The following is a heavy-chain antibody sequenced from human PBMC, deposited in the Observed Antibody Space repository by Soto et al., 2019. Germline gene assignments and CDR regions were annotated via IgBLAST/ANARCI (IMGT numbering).Heavy chain of an antibody. D-gene: IGHD3-10*01. CDR1: GFTFSNAW. J-gene: IGHJ6*02. CDR2: IKSKTDGGTT. Sequence: LSCAASGFTFSNAWMSWVRQAPGKGLEWVGRIKSKTDGGTTDYAAPVKGRFTISRDDSKNTLYLQMNSLKTEDTAVYYCTITYYYGSGSNYGMDVWGQGTTVTVSS. V-gene: IGHV3-15*01. CDR3: TITYYYGSGSNYGMDV.